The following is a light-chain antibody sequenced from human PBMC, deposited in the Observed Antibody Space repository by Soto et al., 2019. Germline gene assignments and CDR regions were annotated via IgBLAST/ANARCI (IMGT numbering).Light chain of an antibody. CDR1: SSDVGGYTY. J-gene: IGLJ2*01. V-gene: IGLV2-8*01. CDR3: SSYAGNNNVV. Sequence: QSALTQPPSASGSPGQSVTISCTGTSSDVGGYTYVSWYQQHPGKAPKLIIYEVTKRPSGVPGRFSGSKSGSTASLTVSGLQAEDEADYYCSSYAGNNNVVFGGGTKLTVL. CDR2: EVT.